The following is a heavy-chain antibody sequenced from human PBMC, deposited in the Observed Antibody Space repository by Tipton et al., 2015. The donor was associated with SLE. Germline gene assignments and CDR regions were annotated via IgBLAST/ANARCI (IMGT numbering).Heavy chain of an antibody. CDR2: ISSSGSTI. Sequence: SLRLSCAASGFTFSDYYMSWIRQAPGKGLEWVPYISSSGSTIYYADSVKGRFTISRDNAKNSLYLQMNSLRAEDTALYYCARAKRAYGRLQAFDMWGQGIMVIVSS. CDR3: ARAKRAYGRLQAFDM. D-gene: IGHD1-26*01. V-gene: IGHV3-11*01. CDR1: GFTFSDYY. J-gene: IGHJ3*02.